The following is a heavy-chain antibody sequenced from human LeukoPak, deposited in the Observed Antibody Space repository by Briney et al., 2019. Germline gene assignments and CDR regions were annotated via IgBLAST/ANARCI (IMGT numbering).Heavy chain of an antibody. CDR3: TRTYDILTGYYPYYFDY. CDR1: GFTFSNAC. V-gene: IGHV3-15*01. CDR2: IKSKTDGRTT. J-gene: IGHJ4*02. Sequence: PGGSMRLSCAASGFTFSNACMSWVRQAPGKGLEWVGRIKSKTDGRTTDYAAPVKGRFTISRDDSKNTLYLRMNSLKTEDTAVYYCTRTYDILTGYYPYYFDYWGQGTLVTVSS. D-gene: IGHD3-9*01.